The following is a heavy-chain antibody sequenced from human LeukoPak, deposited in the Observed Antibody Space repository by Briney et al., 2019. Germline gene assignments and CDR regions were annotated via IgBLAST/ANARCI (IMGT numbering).Heavy chain of an antibody. J-gene: IGHJ4*02. D-gene: IGHD3-3*01. CDR2: ISAYNGNT. V-gene: IGHV1-18*01. CDR3: ARVPGMDFWSGYYSDY. CDR1: GYTFTSYG. Sequence: ASVKVSCKASGYTFTSYGISWVRQAPGQGLEWMGWISAYNGNTNYAQKLQGRVTMTTDTSTSTAYMELRSLRSDDTAVYYCARVPGMDFWSGYYSDYWGQGTLVTVPS.